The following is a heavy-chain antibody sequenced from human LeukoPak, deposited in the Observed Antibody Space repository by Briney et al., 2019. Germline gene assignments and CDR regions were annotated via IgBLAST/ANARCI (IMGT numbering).Heavy chain of an antibody. J-gene: IGHJ1*01. V-gene: IGHV4-59*01. Sequence: SETLSLTXTVSGGSICSYYWSWIRQPPGKGLEWIGYIYYSGSTNYNPSLKSRVTISVDTSKNQFSLELSSVTAADTAVYYCARGYYDSSGYYPAEYFQHWGQGTLVTVSS. CDR1: GGSICSYY. D-gene: IGHD3-22*01. CDR2: IYYSGST. CDR3: ARGYYDSSGYYPAEYFQH.